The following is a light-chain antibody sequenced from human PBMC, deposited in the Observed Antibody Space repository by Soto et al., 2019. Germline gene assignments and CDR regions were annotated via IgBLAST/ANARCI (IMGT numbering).Light chain of an antibody. CDR3: QQSYSTLRT. J-gene: IGKJ1*01. Sequence: DIHITQSPSSLSASVVGIFTINFQASQDISNYLNWYQQKPGKAPKLLIYDASNLETGVPSRFSGSGSGTDFTFTISSLQPEDIATYYCQQSYSTLRTFGQGTKVDIK. V-gene: IGKV1-33*01. CDR2: DAS. CDR1: QDISNY.